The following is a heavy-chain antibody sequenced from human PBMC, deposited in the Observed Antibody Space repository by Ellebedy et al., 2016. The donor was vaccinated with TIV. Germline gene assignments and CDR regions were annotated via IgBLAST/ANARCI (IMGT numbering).Heavy chain of an antibody. Sequence: AASVKVSCKASGYTFTSYYMHWVRQAPGQGLEWMGRINLSDGSTSYAQKFQGRVTITRDTSASTAYMELSSLRSEDTAVYYCARVKWELPFDYWGQGTLVTVSS. CDR1: GYTFTSYY. J-gene: IGHJ4*02. CDR3: ARVKWELPFDY. V-gene: IGHV1-46*01. CDR2: INLSDGST. D-gene: IGHD1-26*01.